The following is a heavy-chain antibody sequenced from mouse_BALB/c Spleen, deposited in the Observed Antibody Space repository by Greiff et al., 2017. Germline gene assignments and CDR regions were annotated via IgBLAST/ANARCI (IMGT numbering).Heavy chain of an antibody. J-gene: IGHJ4*01. D-gene: IGHD3-3*01. CDR2: IWAGGST. V-gene: IGHV2-9*02. Sequence: QVQLKESGPGLLAPSQSLPITCPVSGFSFTSYGVHWVRQPPGKGLEWLGVIWAGGSTNYNSALMSRLSISKDNSKSQVFLKMNSLQTDDTAMYYCARDRAGAMDYWGQGTSVTVSS. CDR1: GFSFTSYG. CDR3: ARDRAGAMDY.